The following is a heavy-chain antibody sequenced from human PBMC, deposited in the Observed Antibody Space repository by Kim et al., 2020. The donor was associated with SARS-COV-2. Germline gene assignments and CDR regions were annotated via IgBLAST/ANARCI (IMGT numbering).Heavy chain of an antibody. CDR3: ARAAPSSSSWPLPFDH. V-gene: IGHV1-18*04. CDR2: ISAYNDNT. J-gene: IGHJ4*02. D-gene: IGHD6-13*01. CDR1: GYTFTNYG. Sequence: ASVKVSCKASGYTFTNYGITWVRQAPGQGLEWMGWISAYNDNTNYAQKLQGRVTMTTDTSTSTAYMELRSLTSDDTAVYYCARAAPSSSSWPLPFDHWGQGTLVTVSS.